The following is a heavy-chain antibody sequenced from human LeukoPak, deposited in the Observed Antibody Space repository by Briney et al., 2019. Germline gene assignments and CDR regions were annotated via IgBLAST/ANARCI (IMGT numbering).Heavy chain of an antibody. D-gene: IGHD1-26*01. Sequence: GGSLRLSCAASGFTFSSYGMHWVRQAPGKGLEWVAVISYDGGDKYYADSVKGRFTISRDNSKNTLYLQMNSLRAEDTAVYYCARGRVGATAAFDIWGQGTMVTVSS. V-gene: IGHV3-30*03. J-gene: IGHJ3*02. CDR1: GFTFSSYG. CDR2: ISYDGGDK. CDR3: ARGRVGATAAFDI.